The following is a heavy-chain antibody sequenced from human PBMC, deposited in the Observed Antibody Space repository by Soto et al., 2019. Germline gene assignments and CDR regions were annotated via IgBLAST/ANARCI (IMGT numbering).Heavy chain of an antibody. CDR2: ISSSSTYI. V-gene: IGHV3-21*01. CDR1: GFTFDSYT. Sequence: PGGSPRLSCAASGFTFDSYTINGVRQAPGKGLEWVSSISSSSTYIYYADSVKGRFTISRDNAENSLYLQMSSLGAEDTAVYYCAREMVATIHGTLYGMDVWGQGTTVTVSS. J-gene: IGHJ6*02. CDR3: AREMVATIHGTLYGMDV. D-gene: IGHD5-12*01.